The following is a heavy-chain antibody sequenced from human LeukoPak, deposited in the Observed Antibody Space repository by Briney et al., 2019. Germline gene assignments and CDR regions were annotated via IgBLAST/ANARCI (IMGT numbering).Heavy chain of an antibody. CDR1: GFTFSSYA. V-gene: IGHV3-23*01. CDR2: ISGSGSST. D-gene: IGHD3-22*01. CDR3: AKAKITLIVVANPNSGALDI. Sequence: GGSLRLSCAASGFTFSSYAMTWVHQVPGKGLEWVSGISGSGSSTYSADSVKGRFTISRDNSNNTLYLQMNSLRAEDTALYYCAKAKITLIVVANPNSGALDIWGQGTMVTVSS. J-gene: IGHJ3*02.